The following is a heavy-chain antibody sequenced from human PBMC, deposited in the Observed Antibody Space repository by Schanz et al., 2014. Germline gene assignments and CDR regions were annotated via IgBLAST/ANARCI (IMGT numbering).Heavy chain of an antibody. CDR1: GGSIRNGPYY. V-gene: IGHV4-61*01. CDR2: IYYSGST. D-gene: IGHD5-12*01. J-gene: IGHJ6*02. CDR3: ARAEINSGYARYYYGMDV. Sequence: QVQLQESGPGLVKPSQTLSLTCSVSGGSIRNGPYYWTWIRQHPGKGLEWIGSIYYSGSTNYNPSLKSRVTISVDTSKNQFSLKLSSVTAADTAVYYCARAEINSGYARYYYGMDVWGQGTTVTVSS.